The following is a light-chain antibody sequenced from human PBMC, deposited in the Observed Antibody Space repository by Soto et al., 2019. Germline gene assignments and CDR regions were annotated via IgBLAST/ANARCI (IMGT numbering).Light chain of an antibody. CDR2: DAS. J-gene: IGKJ4*01. CDR1: QSVSSN. Sequence: EIVLTQSPDTLSVSPGERATLSCRASQSVSSNLGWYQQKPGQAPRLLIYDASTRATGVPARFSGSGSGTEFTLTISSLQSEDFAVYYCQQYNNNWPLTLGGGTKVDI. CDR3: QQYNNNWPLT. V-gene: IGKV3-15*01.